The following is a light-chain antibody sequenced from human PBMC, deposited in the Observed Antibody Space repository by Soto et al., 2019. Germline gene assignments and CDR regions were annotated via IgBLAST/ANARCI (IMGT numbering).Light chain of an antibody. CDR1: QSVSSF. CDR3: QQRSSWPRT. J-gene: IGKJ1*01. V-gene: IGKV3-11*01. Sequence: EIVLTQYPATLSLSPGERATLSCRASQSVSSFLAWYQQKPGQAPRLLIYDASNRATGIPARFSGSGSGTDFTLTISSLEPEDFALYYCQQRSSWPRTFGQGTKVDI. CDR2: DAS.